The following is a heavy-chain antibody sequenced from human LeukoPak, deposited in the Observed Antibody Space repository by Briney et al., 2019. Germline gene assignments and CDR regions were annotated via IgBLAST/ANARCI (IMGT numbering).Heavy chain of an antibody. D-gene: IGHD3-9*01. CDR3: AKLTHPPDFDY. CDR2: ISGRGGST. Sequence: PGGSLRLSCAASGFTFSSYAMSWVRQAPGKGLEWVSTISGRGGSTYYADSVKGRFTISRDNSKNTLYLQMNSLRAEDTAVYYYAKLTHPPDFDYWGQGTLVTVSS. V-gene: IGHV3-23*01. CDR1: GFTFSSYA. J-gene: IGHJ4*02.